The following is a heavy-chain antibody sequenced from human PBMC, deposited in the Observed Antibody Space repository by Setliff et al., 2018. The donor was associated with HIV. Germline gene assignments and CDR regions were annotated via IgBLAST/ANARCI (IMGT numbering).Heavy chain of an antibody. CDR1: GYSFTSYG. V-gene: IGHV1-18*01. CDR2: ISTYNGNI. CDR3: ARDEQYQLLLDY. D-gene: IGHD2-2*01. J-gene: IGHJ4*02. Sequence: ASVKVSCKAFGYSFTSYGISWVRQAPGQGFEWVGWISTYNGNINYAQKVQGRVTMTTDTSTNTVYMELRSLRSDDTAVYYCARDEQYQLLLDYWGQGTLVTVSS.